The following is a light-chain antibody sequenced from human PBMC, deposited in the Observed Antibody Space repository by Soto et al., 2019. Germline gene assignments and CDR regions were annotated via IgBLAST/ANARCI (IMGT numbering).Light chain of an antibody. Sequence: DIQMTQSPSTLSESVGDRVTITCRASQSISTWLAWYQQKPGKAPKLLIYDVSNLESGVPSRVSGSGSGTEFTLTLSSLQPDDFATYFCQHYNSYWTFGQGTKVEIK. CDR2: DVS. CDR1: QSISTW. V-gene: IGKV1-5*01. J-gene: IGKJ1*01. CDR3: QHYNSYWT.